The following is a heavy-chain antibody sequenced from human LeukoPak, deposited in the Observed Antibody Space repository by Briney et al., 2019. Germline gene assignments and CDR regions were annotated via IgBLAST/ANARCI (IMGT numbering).Heavy chain of an antibody. V-gene: IGHV3-74*01. CDR1: GFTFSTYW. CDR3: ARVHPTHCSAGSCYYGY. D-gene: IGHD2-15*01. Sequence: GGSLRLSCAASGFTFSTYWMHWVRQAPGKGLVWVSRINSDGSSTSYAESVKGRFTISRDNAKNTLYLQMNSLRAEDTAVYYCARVHPTHCSAGSCYYGYWGQGTLVTVSS. J-gene: IGHJ4*02. CDR2: INSDGSST.